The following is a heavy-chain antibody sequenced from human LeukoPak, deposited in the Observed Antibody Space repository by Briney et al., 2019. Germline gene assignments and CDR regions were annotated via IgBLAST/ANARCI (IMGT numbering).Heavy chain of an antibody. D-gene: IGHD5-24*01. CDR2: IYYSGST. CDR3: ARHGENDVEMATIDY. Sequence: PPETLSHTCTLSRGSISSSSYYWGWIRHPPGKGLEWIGSIYYSGSTYYNPSLKSRVTISVDTSKNQFSLKLSSVTAADTAVYYCARHGENDVEMATIDYWGQGTLVTVSS. J-gene: IGHJ4*02. CDR1: RGSISSSSYY. V-gene: IGHV4-39*01.